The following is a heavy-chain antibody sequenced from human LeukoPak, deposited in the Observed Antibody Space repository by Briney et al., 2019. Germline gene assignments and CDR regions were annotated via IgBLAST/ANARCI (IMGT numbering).Heavy chain of an antibody. CDR3: ARALPNYGSGSYYFDY. CDR1: GFTVSSNY. J-gene: IGHJ4*02. CDR2: VYSGGST. V-gene: IGHV3-53*01. Sequence: GGSLRLSCAASGFTVSSNYMSWVRQAPGKGLEWVSVVYSGGSTYYADSVKGRFTISRDNSKNTLYLQMNSLRAEDTAVYYCARALPNYGSGSYYFDYWGQGTLVTVSS. D-gene: IGHD3-10*01.